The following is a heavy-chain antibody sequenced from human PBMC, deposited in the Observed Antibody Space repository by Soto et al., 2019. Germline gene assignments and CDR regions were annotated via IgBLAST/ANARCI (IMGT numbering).Heavy chain of an antibody. D-gene: IGHD3-9*01. CDR3: AKALHTYDILTGYYFEALDY. J-gene: IGHJ4*02. CDR2: ISGRRCPT. CDR1: GFACSSCA. V-gene: IGHV3-23*01. Sequence: PGGSLRLSWAASGFACSSCAMMWLRQAPRKGREWVSAISGRRCPTYYADSAPGRFSISRDYSKNTLYLQMTSLRAEDTAVYYCAKALHTYDILTGYYFEALDYWGQGPKPTVS.